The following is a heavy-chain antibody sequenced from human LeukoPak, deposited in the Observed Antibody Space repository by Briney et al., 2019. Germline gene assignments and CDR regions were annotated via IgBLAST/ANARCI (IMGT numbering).Heavy chain of an antibody. CDR2: MYFNSGAT. CDR3: VREGSSGLDWYAFDI. J-gene: IGHJ3*02. V-gene: IGHV1-2*02. CDR1: GVTFTAYY. D-gene: IGHD6-19*01. Sequence: GASVKVSCTPSGVTFTAYYVKWVGQAPGQGPEWVGWMYFNSGATRFAPKFQGRVTMTRDTSISTAYMEFSSLRLADTAMYYCVREGSSGLDWYAFDIWGQGTMLTVSS.